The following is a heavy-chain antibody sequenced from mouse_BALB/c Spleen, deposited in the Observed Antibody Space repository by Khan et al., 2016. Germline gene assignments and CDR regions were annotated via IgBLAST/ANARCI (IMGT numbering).Heavy chain of an antibody. D-gene: IGHD1-1*01. CDR3: ARAGYYGYLAY. CDR1: GFDLSRYW. V-gene: IGHV4-1*02. J-gene: IGHJ3*01. Sequence: EVELVESGGGLVQPGGSLKLSCAASGFDLSRYWMSWVRQAPGKGLEWIGEINPDSSTINYTPSLKDRFIISRDNAKNTLYLQVSKVRSEDTALSYCARAGYYGYLAYWGQGTLVSVYA. CDR2: INPDSSTI.